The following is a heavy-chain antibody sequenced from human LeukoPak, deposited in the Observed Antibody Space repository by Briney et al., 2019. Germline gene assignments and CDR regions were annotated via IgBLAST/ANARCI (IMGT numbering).Heavy chain of an antibody. CDR2: ISDGGEST. Sequence: PGGSLRLSCAASGFTFSSYEMNWVRQAPGKGLEWVSAISDGGESTYYADSVKGRFTMSRDNPKSTLYLEMNSLTAEDTAIYYCAKGEGGFCSSTSCSTFFDYWGQGTLVTVSS. J-gene: IGHJ4*02. CDR1: GFTFSSYE. CDR3: AKGEGGFCSSTSCSTFFDY. V-gene: IGHV3-23*01. D-gene: IGHD2-2*01.